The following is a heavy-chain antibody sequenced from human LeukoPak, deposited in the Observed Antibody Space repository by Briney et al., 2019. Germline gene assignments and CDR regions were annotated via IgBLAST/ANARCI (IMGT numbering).Heavy chain of an antibody. V-gene: IGHV7-4-1*02. CDR3: ARVGGNYYNNWFDP. CDR2: INTNTGNP. CDR1: GYTFTSYG. D-gene: IGHD3-10*01. J-gene: IGHJ5*02. Sequence: GASVKVSCKASGYTFTSYGMNWVRQAPGQGLEWLGWINTNTGNPTYAQGFTGRFVFSLDTSVSTAYLQISSLTAEDTAVYYCARVGGNYYNNWFDPWGQGTLVTVSS.